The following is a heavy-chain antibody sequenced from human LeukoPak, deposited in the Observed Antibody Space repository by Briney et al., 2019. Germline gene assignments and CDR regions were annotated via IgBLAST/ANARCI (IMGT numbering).Heavy chain of an antibody. D-gene: IGHD2-15*01. Sequence: PGGSLRLSCAASGFTFSSYAMHWVRQAPGKGLEWVAVISYDGSNKYYADSVKGRFTISRDNSKNTLYLQMNSLRAEDTAVYYCARDLEDCSGGGCYSWFDPWGQGTLVTVSS. V-gene: IGHV3-30-3*01. J-gene: IGHJ5*02. CDR1: GFTFSSYA. CDR3: ARDLEDCSGGGCYSWFDP. CDR2: ISYDGSNK.